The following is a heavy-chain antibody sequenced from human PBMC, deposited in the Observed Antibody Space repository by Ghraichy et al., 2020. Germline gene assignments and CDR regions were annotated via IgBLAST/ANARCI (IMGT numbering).Heavy chain of an antibody. V-gene: IGHV4-31*03. Sequence: LRLSCTVSGDSIRGDGYHWSWIRQHPGKGLEWIGHIYYSGSTYNNPSLKSRITISIDTSRSQFSLRRESVTAAATAVYYCARGSLVGMDVWGQGTSGTVSS. J-gene: IGHJ6*02. CDR2: IYYSGST. D-gene: IGHD2-8*02. CDR3: ARGSLVGMDV. CDR1: GDSIRGDGYH.